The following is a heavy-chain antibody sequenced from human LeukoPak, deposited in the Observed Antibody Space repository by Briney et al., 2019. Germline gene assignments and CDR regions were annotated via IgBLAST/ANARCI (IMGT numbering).Heavy chain of an antibody. CDR3: ARPRPPYYDILTGYYYDYYGMDV. CDR1: GFTFSSYA. Sequence: GGSLRLSCAASGFTFSSYAMHWVRQAPGKGLEWVAVISYDGSNKYYADSVKGRFTISRDNSKNTLYLQMNSLRAEDTAVYYCARPRPPYYDILTGYYYDYYGMDVWGQGTTVTVSS. V-gene: IGHV3-30*04. J-gene: IGHJ6*02. CDR2: ISYDGSNK. D-gene: IGHD3-9*01.